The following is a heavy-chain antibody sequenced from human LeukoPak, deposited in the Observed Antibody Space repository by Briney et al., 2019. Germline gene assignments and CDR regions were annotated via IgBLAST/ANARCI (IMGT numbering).Heavy chain of an antibody. J-gene: IGHJ4*02. CDR1: GFTFSSYA. V-gene: IGHV3-30-3*01. Sequence: PGRSLRLSWAASGFTFSSYAMHWVRQTPGKGLEWVAVISYDGSNKYYADSVKGRFTISRDNSENTLYLQMNSLRAEDTAVYYCARDYDYWGQGTLVTVSS. CDR2: ISYDGSNK. CDR3: ARDYDY.